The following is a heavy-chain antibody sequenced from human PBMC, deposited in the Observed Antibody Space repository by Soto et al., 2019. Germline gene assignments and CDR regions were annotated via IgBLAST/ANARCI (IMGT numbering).Heavy chain of an antibody. CDR3: ARDTWSGLRVEPGIFEY. J-gene: IGHJ4*02. CDR1: GYAFTSYT. V-gene: IGHV1-3*01. D-gene: IGHD1-26*01. Sequence: QVQLVQSGAEVKKPGASVKVSCNPSGYAFTSYTMHWVRQAPGQGLEWMGWINADNGDSKYSQKFQGRVTITRDTSASIAYMELSSLRSEVTAGYYCARDTWSGLRVEPGIFEYLGQGTLVTVAS. CDR2: INADNGDS.